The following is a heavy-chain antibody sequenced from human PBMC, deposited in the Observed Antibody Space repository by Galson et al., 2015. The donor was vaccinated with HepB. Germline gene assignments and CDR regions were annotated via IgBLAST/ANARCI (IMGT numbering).Heavy chain of an antibody. V-gene: IGHV1-18*01. Sequence: SVKVSCKASGFSFSNFGITWVRQAPGRGLEWMGWISPYNGNTNYGHQFQGRVTMTADTSTATVFMELEDLRFDDTATYYCAREEGPAIGTDTLDFWGQGTLVTVSS. CDR3: AREEGPAIGTDTLDF. CDR2: ISPYNGNT. CDR1: GFSFSNFG. J-gene: IGHJ4*02.